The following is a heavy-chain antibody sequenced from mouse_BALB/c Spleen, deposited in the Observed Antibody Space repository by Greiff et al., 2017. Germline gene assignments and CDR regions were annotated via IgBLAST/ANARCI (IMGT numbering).Heavy chain of an antibody. CDR1: GFTFSSYT. CDR2: ISNGGGST. J-gene: IGHJ2*01. V-gene: IGHV5-12-2*01. D-gene: IGHD1-1*01. CDR3: ARHRDYGSSYYFDY. Sequence: EVMLVESGGGLVQPGGSLKLSCAASGFTFSSYTMSWVRQTPEKRLEWVAYISNGGGSTYYPDTVKGRFTISRDNAKNTLYLQMSSLKSEDTAMYYCARHRDYGSSYYFDYWGQGTTLTVSS.